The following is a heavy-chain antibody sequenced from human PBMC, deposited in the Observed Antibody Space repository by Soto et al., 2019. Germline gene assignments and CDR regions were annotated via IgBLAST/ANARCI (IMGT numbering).Heavy chain of an antibody. CDR1: GGTFSSYA. J-gene: IGHJ4*02. CDR3: ARISSYCGDTYYFDY. D-gene: IGHD4-17*01. V-gene: IGHV1-69*13. CDR2: IIPIFGTA. Sequence: ASVKVSCKASGGTFSSYAISWVRQAPGQGLEWMGGIIPIFGTANYAQKFQGRVTITADESTSTAYMELSSLRSEDTAVYYCARISSYCGDTYYFDYWGQGTLVTVSS.